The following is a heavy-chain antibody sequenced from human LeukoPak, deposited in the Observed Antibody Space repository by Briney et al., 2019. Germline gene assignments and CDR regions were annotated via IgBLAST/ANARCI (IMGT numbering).Heavy chain of an antibody. J-gene: IGHJ4*02. CDR3: ARPYLYHFDF. D-gene: IGHD3-16*01. V-gene: IGHV3-21*01. CDR1: GFTFSTYS. Sequence: GGSLRLSCTASGFTFSTYSMNWVRQAPGKGLEWVSYISSSSTYIYYADSVKGRFTISRDNAKNSLYLQMNSLRAEDTAVYYCARPYLYHFDFWGQGTLVTVSS. CDR2: ISSSSTYI.